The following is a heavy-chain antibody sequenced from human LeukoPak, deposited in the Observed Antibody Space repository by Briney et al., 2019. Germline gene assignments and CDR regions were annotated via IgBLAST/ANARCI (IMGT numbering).Heavy chain of an antibody. D-gene: IGHD2-15*01. CDR3: ARDRPLYCSGGTCRPFDY. V-gene: IGHV4-61*02. CDR2: IYTTGST. CDR1: GGSISSAGYY. Sequence: SETLSLTCTVSGGSISSAGYYWSWIRQPAGKGLEWVGRIYTTGSTNYNPSLKSRVTISVDTSKNQFSLKPNSVTAADTAVYYCARDRPLYCSGGTCRPFDYWGQGTLVTVSS. J-gene: IGHJ4*02.